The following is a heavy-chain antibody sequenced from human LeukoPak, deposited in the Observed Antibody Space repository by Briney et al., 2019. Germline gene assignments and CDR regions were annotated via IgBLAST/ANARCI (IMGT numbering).Heavy chain of an antibody. J-gene: IGHJ4*02. V-gene: IGHV3-7*03. CDR1: GFSFSSYY. Sequence: GGSLRLSCAASGFSFSSYYMSWVRQAPGKGLEWVALINPDGSERYYVDSVKGRFTISRDNARNSLYLQMNSLRAEDTAVYYCAKAHSSSSWFFAYWGQGTLVTVSS. CDR2: INPDGSER. CDR3: AKAHSSSSWFFAY. D-gene: IGHD6-13*01.